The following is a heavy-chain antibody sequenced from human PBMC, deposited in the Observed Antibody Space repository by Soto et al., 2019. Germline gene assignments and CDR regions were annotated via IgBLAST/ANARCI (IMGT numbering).Heavy chain of an antibody. CDR2: IRSEDYGGRT. Sequence: QTGGSLRLSFTSSGFIFGDYAMSWVRQAPGKGLEGVFFIRSEDYGGRTEYGASVKGRFTISRDDSKSVAYLQMNSLKTEDTTVYFCTRAPEKYRISSLLGXWGPGTLLTVSX. D-gene: IGHD6-6*01. CDR1: GFIFGDYA. V-gene: IGHV3-49*04. J-gene: IGHJ4*02. CDR3: TRAPEKYRISSLLGX.